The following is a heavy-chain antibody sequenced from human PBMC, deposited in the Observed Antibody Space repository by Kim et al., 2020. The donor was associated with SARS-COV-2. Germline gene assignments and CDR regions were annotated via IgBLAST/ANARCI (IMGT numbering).Heavy chain of an antibody. CDR3: ARDRHPGLDP. CDR2: T. Sequence: TSSDKKFQGRVTMTRDTSKSTGYMELSSLRSEDTAVYYCARDRHPGLDPWGQGTLVTVSS. D-gene: IGHD7-27*01. V-gene: IGHV1-46*01. J-gene: IGHJ5*02.